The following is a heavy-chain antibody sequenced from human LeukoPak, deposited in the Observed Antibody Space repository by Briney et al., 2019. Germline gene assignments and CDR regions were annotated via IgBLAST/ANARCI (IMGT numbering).Heavy chain of an antibody. Sequence: SETLSLTCTVSGGSISSGGYYWSWIRQHPGKGLEWIGYIYYSGSTYYNPSLKSRVTISVDTSKNQFSLKLSSVTAADTAVYYCARVGMVVTAIPSWGAFDIWGQGTMVTVSS. CDR1: GGSISSGGYY. D-gene: IGHD2-21*02. CDR2: IYYSGST. CDR3: ARVGMVVTAIPSWGAFDI. V-gene: IGHV4-31*03. J-gene: IGHJ3*02.